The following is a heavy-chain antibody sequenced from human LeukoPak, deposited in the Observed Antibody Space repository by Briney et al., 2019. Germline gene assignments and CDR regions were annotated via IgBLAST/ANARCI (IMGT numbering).Heavy chain of an antibody. D-gene: IGHD2-21*02. CDR3: ARAYCGGDCYSDYFDY. CDR1: GGSISSYY. Sequence: PSETLSLTCTVSGGSISSYYWSWIRQPPGKGLEWIGYIYYSGSTNYNPSLKSRVTISVDTSKNQFSLKLSSVTAADTAVYYCARAYCGGDCYSDYFDYWGQGTLVTVSS. J-gene: IGHJ4*02. V-gene: IGHV4-59*01. CDR2: IYYSGST.